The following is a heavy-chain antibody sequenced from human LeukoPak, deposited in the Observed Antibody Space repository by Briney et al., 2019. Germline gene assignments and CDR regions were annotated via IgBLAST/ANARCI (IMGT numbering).Heavy chain of an antibody. CDR2: ISSNGGST. Sequence: GGSLRLSCAASGFTFSSYAMHWVRQAPGKGLEYVSAISSNGGSTYYANSVKGRFTISRGNSKNTLYLQMGSLRAEDMAVYYCARGPYYYDSSGYYVIGDYWGQGTLVTVSS. J-gene: IGHJ4*02. V-gene: IGHV3-64*01. CDR1: GFTFSSYA. CDR3: ARGPYYYDSSGYYVIGDY. D-gene: IGHD3-22*01.